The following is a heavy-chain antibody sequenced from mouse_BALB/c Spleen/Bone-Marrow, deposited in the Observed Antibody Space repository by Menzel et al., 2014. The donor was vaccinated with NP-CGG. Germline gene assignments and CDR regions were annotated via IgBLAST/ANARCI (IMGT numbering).Heavy chain of an antibody. J-gene: IGHJ3*01. CDR3: ANEWFAY. V-gene: IGHV14-3*02. CDR2: IDHAKGNT. CDR1: GFNIKDTY. Sequence: VHVKQSGAELVKPGASVKLSCTASGFNIKDTYMHWVKQRPEQGLEWIGRIDHAKGNTKYDPKFQGKATITADTSSNTAHLHLSSLTSEDTAVYYCANEWFAYWGQGTLVTVSA.